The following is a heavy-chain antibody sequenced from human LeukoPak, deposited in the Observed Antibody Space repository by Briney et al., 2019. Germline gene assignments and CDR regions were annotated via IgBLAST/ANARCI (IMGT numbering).Heavy chain of an antibody. D-gene: IGHD3-10*01. J-gene: IGHJ5*02. V-gene: IGHV3-23*01. CDR2: ISGSGGST. CDR1: GFTFSSYA. CDR3: AKGGPNRFDP. Sequence: PGGSLRLSCAASGFTFSSYAMSWVRPAPGKGLEWVSTISGSGGSTYYADSVKGRFTISRDNSKNTLYLQMNSLRAEDTAIYYCAKGGPNRFDPWGQGTLVTVSS.